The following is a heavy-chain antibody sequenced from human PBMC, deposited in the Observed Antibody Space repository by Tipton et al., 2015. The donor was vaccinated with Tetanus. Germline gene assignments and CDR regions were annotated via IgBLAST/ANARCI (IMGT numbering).Heavy chain of an antibody. V-gene: IGHV4-59*02. D-gene: IGHD3-10*01. Sequence: TLSLTCNVSGVSVTTYHWSWIRQPPGKGPEWIGYITDTGRTNYSPSLRNRLTISIDTSKTHFSLRLDSVTAADTAVDYCATDRRGPGEVRGLDSWGQGTLVTVSS. J-gene: IGHJ4*02. CDR2: ITDTGRT. CDR3: ATDRRGPGEVRGLDS. CDR1: GVSVTTYH.